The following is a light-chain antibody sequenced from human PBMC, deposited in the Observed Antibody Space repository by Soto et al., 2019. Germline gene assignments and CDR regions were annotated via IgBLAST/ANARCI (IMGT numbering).Light chain of an antibody. CDR3: MQSLQNPWT. V-gene: IGKV2-28*01. Sequence: DIVMTQSPLSLSVTPGESASISCRSSQSLLYSNGFNCLDWYLQKPGQSPQLLIYMASYRASGVPDRFSGSGSGTDFTLEISRVEAEDGGVYYCMQSLQNPWTFGQGTKVEIK. CDR2: MAS. CDR1: QSLLYSNGFNC. J-gene: IGKJ1*01.